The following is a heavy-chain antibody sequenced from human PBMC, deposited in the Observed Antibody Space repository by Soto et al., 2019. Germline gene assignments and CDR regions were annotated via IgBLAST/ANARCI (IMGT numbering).Heavy chain of an antibody. CDR3: ARDCNYDGSGYRSDFVY. D-gene: IGHD3-22*01. CDR2: ISAYNGNT. V-gene: IGHV1-18*01. CDR1: GYTFTSYG. J-gene: IGHJ4*02. Sequence: QVQLVQSGAEVKKPGASVKVSCKASGYTFTSYGISWVRQAPGQGLEWMGWISAYNGNTNYAQKLQGRVTMTTDTSTSTADMELYGLRSDDTAVYFCARDCNYDGSGYRSDFVYWGQGTPVT.